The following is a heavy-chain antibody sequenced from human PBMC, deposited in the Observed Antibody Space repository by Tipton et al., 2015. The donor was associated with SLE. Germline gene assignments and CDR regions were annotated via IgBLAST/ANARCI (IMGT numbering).Heavy chain of an antibody. CDR3: ARDPGNDQDYWYFDL. J-gene: IGHJ2*01. CDR1: GGSISSYY. CDR2: IYYSGST. Sequence: LRLSCTVSGGSISSYYWSWIRQPPGKGLEWIGYIYYSGSTNYNPSLKSRVTTSIDTSKNQFSLKLSSVTAADTAVYYCARDPGNDQDYWYFDLWGRGTLVTVSS. V-gene: IGHV4-59*01. D-gene: IGHD3-10*01.